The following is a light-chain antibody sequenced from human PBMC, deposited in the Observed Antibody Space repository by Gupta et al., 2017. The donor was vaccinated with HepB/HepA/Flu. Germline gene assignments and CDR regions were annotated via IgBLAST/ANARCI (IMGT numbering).Light chain of an antibody. Sequence: EIVMTQSPATLSVSPGERATLSCRASQSVSSNLAWYQQKPGQAPRLLIYGASTRATGIPASFSGSGSGTEFTLTISSLQSEDSAVYYCQQYNNWPPLTFGGGTKVEIK. CDR1: QSVSSN. V-gene: IGKV3-15*01. CDR3: QQYNNWPPLT. CDR2: GAS. J-gene: IGKJ4*01.